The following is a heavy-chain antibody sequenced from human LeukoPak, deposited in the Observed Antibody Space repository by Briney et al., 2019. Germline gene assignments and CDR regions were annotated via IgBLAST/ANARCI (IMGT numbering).Heavy chain of an antibody. CDR3: ARDSLLGGAASDV. D-gene: IGHD2-15*01. V-gene: IGHV4-4*07. CDR2: IYTSGST. J-gene: IGHJ6*04. Sequence: PSETLSLTCTVSGASISRYYWSWIRQPAGKGLEWIGRIYTSGSTNYNPSLKSRLTMSVDTSKNQFSLKLNSVTAADTAVYYCARDSLLGGAASDVWGKGTTVTVSS. CDR1: GASISRYY.